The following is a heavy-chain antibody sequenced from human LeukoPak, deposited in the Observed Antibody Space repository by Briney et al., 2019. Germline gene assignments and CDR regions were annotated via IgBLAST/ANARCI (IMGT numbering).Heavy chain of an antibody. J-gene: IGHJ4*02. D-gene: IGHD2-2*03. Sequence: GGSLRLPCGASGFTFSSYGMSWVRQAPGKGLEWVSVISASGDRTHCADSVKGRFTISRDNSKNMLYLQMNSLRAEDTAVYYCAKDLDIVVVPAAISFDSWGQGTLVTVSS. CDR1: GFTFSSYG. CDR2: ISASGDRT. V-gene: IGHV3-23*01. CDR3: AKDLDIVVVPAAISFDS.